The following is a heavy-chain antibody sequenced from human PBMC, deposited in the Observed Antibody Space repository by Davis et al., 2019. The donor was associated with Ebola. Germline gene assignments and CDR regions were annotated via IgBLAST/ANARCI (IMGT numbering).Heavy chain of an antibody. Sequence: PGGSLRLSCAASGFTFSNAWMSWVRQAPGKGLEWVGRIKRNTDGGTTDYADSVKSRFSISRDSTSNTLYLQMNGLRAEDTAVYYCARSSYQPDYWGQGTLVTVSS. CDR3: ARSSYQPDY. J-gene: IGHJ4*02. V-gene: IGHV3-15*01. CDR1: GFTFSNAW. D-gene: IGHD2-2*01. CDR2: IKRNTDGGTT.